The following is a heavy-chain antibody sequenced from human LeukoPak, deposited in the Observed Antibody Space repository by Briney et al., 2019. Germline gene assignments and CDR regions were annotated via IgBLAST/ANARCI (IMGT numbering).Heavy chain of an antibody. J-gene: IGHJ6*03. CDR2: INPNSGGT. Sequence: ASVKVSCKASGYTFTGYYMHWVRQAPGQGLEWMGWINPNSGGTNYAQKSQGRVTMTRDTSISTAYMELSRLRSDDTAVYYCARGSGIAAAGDYYYYYMDVWGKGTTVTVSS. V-gene: IGHV1-2*02. D-gene: IGHD6-13*01. CDR3: ARGSGIAAAGDYYYYYMDV. CDR1: GYTFTGYY.